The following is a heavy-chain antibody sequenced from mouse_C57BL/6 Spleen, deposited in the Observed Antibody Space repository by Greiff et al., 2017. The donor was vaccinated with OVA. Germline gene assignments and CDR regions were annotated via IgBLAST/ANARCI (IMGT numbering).Heavy chain of an antibody. J-gene: IGHJ1*03. V-gene: IGHV2-9-1*01. Sequence: QVQLQQPGPGLVAPSQSLSITCTASGFSLTSYAISWVRQPPGKGLEWLGVIWPGGGTNYNSAHKSSLSISNDNSTSQVVLKMNSLQTDDTARYYGDRIATEGATDWYFDVWGTGTTVTVSS. CDR3: DRIATEGATDWYFDV. D-gene: IGHD1-1*01. CDR1: GFSLTSYA. CDR2: IWPGGGT.